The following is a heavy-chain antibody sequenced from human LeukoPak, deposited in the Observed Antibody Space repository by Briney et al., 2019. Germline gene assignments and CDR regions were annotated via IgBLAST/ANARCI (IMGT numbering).Heavy chain of an antibody. V-gene: IGHV3-72*01. CDR3: ARSPGHSSSWSYYFDY. Sequence: PGGSLRLSCAASGFTFSRYDMDWVRQAPGKGLEWVGRSRNKVNSYTTEYAASVKGGFTISRDDSKSSVYLQMNSLKIEDTAVYFCARSPGHSSSWSYYFDYWGQGTLVTVSS. D-gene: IGHD6-13*01. J-gene: IGHJ4*02. CDR1: GFTFSRYD. CDR2: SRNKVNSYTT.